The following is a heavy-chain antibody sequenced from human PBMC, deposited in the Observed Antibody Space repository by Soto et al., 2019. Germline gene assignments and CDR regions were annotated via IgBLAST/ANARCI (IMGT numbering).Heavy chain of an antibody. CDR2: IYYSGST. J-gene: IGHJ1*01. CDR3: ARGRTEEDFQH. Sequence: QVQLQESGPGLVKPSETLSLTCTVSGGSISSYYWSWIRQPPGKGLEWIGYIYYSGSTNYNPSLKSRVTISVDTSKNQFSLKLSSVTAADTAVYYCARGRTEEDFQHWGQGTLVTVSS. V-gene: IGHV4-59*01. CDR1: GGSISSYY.